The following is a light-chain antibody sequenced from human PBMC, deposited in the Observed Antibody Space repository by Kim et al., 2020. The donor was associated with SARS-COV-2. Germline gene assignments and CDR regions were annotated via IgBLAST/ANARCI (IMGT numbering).Light chain of an antibody. CDR1: QSISNW. Sequence: SASVGDRVTITCRASQSISNWLAWFQQKPGKAPKRLISDASSLESGVPSRFSGSGSGTEFTLTISSLQPDDFATYYCQQYDTYWTFGQGTKVEIK. V-gene: IGKV1-5*01. CDR2: DAS. J-gene: IGKJ1*01. CDR3: QQYDTYWT.